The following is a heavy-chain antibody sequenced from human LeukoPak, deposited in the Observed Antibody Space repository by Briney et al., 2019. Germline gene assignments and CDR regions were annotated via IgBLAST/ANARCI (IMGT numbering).Heavy chain of an antibody. Sequence: NHGESLKIFCKGSGYSFTSYWIGWVRQMPGKGLEWMGIIYPGDSDTGYSPSFQGQVAISADKSISTAYLQWSSLKASDTAMYYCARQDGYNLYWGQGTLVTVSS. J-gene: IGHJ4*02. D-gene: IGHD5-24*01. CDR1: GYSFTSYW. CDR3: ARQDGYNLY. V-gene: IGHV5-51*01. CDR2: IYPGDSDT.